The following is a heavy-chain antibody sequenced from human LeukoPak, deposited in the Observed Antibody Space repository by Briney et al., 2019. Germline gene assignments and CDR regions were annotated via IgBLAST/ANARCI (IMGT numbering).Heavy chain of an antibody. CDR1: GFTFSSYS. CDR2: ISSSSSYI. J-gene: IGHJ5*02. V-gene: IGHV3-21*01. CDR3: ARNRVDDVTNWFDP. D-gene: IGHD1-1*01. Sequence: PGGSLRLSCAASGFTFSSYSMNWVRQAPGKALEWVSSISSSSSYIYYADSVKGRFTISRDNAKNSLYLQMNSLRAEDTAVYYCARNRVDDVTNWFDPWGQGTLVTVSS.